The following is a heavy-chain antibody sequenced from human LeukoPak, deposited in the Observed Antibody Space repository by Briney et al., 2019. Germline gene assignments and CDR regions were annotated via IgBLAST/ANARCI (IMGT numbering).Heavy chain of an antibody. J-gene: IGHJ4*02. CDR2: INPNSGGT. D-gene: IGHD3-22*01. V-gene: IGHV1-2*02. CDR3: ARLASLYDSSGYYWGDY. Sequence: ASVKVSCKASGSTFTGYDMHWVRQAPGPGLEWMGWINPNSGGTNYAQKFQSSVTMTRDTSISTAYMELSRLRSDDTAVYYCARLASLYDSSGYYWGDYWGQGTLVTVSS. CDR1: GSTFTGYD.